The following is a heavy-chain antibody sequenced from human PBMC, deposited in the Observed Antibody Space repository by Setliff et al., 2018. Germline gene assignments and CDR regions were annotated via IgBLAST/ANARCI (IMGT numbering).Heavy chain of an antibody. D-gene: IGHD6-13*01. V-gene: IGHV4-61*09. CDR2: IYVSVTT. J-gene: IGHJ3*02. CDR1: GGSISSGGYY. Sequence: PSETLSLTCTVSGGSISSGGYYWSWIRQPAGKGLEWIGHIYVSVTTNYNPSLKSRVTTSVDTSKNQFSLKLSSVTAADTAVYYCARAVTYSNRWYDAGAFDIWGQGTMVTVSS. CDR3: ARAVTYSNRWYDAGAFDI.